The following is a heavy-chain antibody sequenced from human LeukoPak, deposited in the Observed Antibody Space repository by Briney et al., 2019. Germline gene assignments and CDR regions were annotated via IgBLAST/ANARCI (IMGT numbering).Heavy chain of an antibody. J-gene: IGHJ4*02. Sequence: GGSLRLSCAASGFTVSSNYMNWVRQAPGKGLEWVGRIKSKTDGGTTDYAAPVKGRFTISRDDSKNTLYLQMNSLKTEDTAVYYCTTGIAVAEFDYWGQGTLVTVSS. V-gene: IGHV3-15*07. CDR2: IKSKTDGGTT. CDR3: TTGIAVAEFDY. CDR1: GFTVSSNY. D-gene: IGHD6-19*01.